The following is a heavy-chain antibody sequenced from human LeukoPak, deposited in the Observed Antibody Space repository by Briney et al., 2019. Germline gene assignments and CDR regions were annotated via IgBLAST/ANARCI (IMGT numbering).Heavy chain of an antibody. D-gene: IGHD5-12*01. CDR3: AREYSGYDGGAFDI. CDR1: GFTFSSYA. Sequence: PGRSLRLSCAASGFTFSSYAMHWVRQAPGKGLEWVAVISYDGSNKYYADSVKGRFTISRDNSKNTLYLQMNSLRAEDTAVYYCAREYSGYDGGAFDIWGQGTMVTVSS. J-gene: IGHJ3*02. CDR2: ISYDGSNK. V-gene: IGHV3-30-3*01.